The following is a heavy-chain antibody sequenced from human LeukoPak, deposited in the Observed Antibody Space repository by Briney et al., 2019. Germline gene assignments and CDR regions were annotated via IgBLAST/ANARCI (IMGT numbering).Heavy chain of an antibody. CDR2: TNPNSGNT. D-gene: IGHD4-23*01. CDR1: GYTFTSYD. CDR3: ARGERGGDAFDI. J-gene: IGHJ3*02. V-gene: IGHV1-8*03. Sequence: ASVKVSCKASGYTFTSYDINWVRQATGQGLEWMGWTNPNSGNTGYAQKFQGRVTITRNTSISTAYMELSSLRSEDTAVYYCARGERGGDAFDIWGQGTMVTVSS.